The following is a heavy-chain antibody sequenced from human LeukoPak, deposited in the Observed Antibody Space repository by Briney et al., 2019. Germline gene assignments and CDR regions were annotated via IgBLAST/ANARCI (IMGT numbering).Heavy chain of an antibody. J-gene: IGHJ4*02. CDR3: ATDVFFPSYYDSSGSRSGGDY. CDR2: IIPILGIA. V-gene: IGHV1-69*04. D-gene: IGHD3-22*01. CDR1: GGTFSSYA. Sequence: ASVKVSCKASGGTFSSYAISWVRQAPGQGLEWMGRIIPILGIANYAQKFQGRVTITADKSTSTAYMELSSLRSEDTAVYYCATDVFFPSYYDSSGSRSGGDYWGQGTLVTVSS.